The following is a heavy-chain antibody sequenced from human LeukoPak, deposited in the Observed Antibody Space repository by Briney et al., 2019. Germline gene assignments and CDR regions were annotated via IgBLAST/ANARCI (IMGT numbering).Heavy chain of an antibody. J-gene: IGHJ4*02. CDR2: IYHSGST. Sequence: PSETLSLTCAVSGYSIGSGYYWGWIRQPPGKGLEWIGSIYHSGSTYYNPSLKSRVTISVDTSKNQFSLKLSSVTAADTAVYYCYMVRGVARLTWFDYWGQGTLVTVSS. CDR3: YMVRGVARLTWFDY. D-gene: IGHD3-10*01. CDR1: GYSIGSGYY. V-gene: IGHV4-38-2*01.